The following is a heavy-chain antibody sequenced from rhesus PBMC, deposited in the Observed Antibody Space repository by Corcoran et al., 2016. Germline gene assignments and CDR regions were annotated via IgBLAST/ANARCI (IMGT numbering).Heavy chain of an antibody. CDR1: GFTFSSYG. V-gene: IGHV3-54*02. Sequence: EVQLVESGGGLVQPGGSLRLSCAASGFTFSSYGMHWVRQAPGKWLEWVAVISYDRIKKQYADSVKDRFTISRDNSKNMLNLQMNNLKLEDTAVYYFARDQYWGDYYGGGYFDYWGHGVLVTVSS. J-gene: IGHJ4*01. CDR3: ARDQYWGDYYGGGYFDY. CDR2: ISYDRIKK. D-gene: IGHD3-34*01.